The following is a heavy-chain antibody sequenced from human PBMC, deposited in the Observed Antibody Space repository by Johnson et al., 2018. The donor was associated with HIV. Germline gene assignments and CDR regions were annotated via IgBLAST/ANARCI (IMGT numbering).Heavy chain of an antibody. CDR3: ARVEGKRITMIVVVIHGAFDN. Sequence: VESGGGVVQPGRSLRLSCAASGFTFDDYAMHWVRQAPGKGLEWVSGISWNSVSIGYADSVKGRFTISRDNAKNSLYLQMNSLRAEDTALYYCARVEGKRITMIVVVIHGAFDNWGQGTMVTVSS. D-gene: IGHD3-22*01. V-gene: IGHV3-9*01. CDR1: GFTFDDYA. J-gene: IGHJ3*02. CDR2: ISWNSVSI.